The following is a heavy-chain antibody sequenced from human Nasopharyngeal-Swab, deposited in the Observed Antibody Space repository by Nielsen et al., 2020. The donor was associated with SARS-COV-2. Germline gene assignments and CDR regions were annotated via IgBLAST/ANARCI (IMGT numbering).Heavy chain of an antibody. V-gene: IGHV3-30*18. D-gene: IGHD6-19*01. CDR3: AKDTAVAGEYYYYYYMDV. CDR1: GFTLSSYG. CDR2: ISYDGSKK. J-gene: IGHJ6*03. Sequence: GGSLRLSCAASGFTLSSYGMHWVRQAPGKGLEWVAVISYDGSKKYYVDSVKGRFTISRDNSKNTLYLQMNSLRVEDTAVYYCAKDTAVAGEYYYYYYMDVWGKGTTVTVSS.